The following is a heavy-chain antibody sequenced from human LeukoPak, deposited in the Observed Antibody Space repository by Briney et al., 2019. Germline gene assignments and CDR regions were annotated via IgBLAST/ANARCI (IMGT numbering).Heavy chain of an antibody. CDR1: GGSISSSSYY. Sequence: SETLSLTCTVSGGSISSSSYYWGWIRQPPGNGLEWIGSIYYSGSTYYNPSLKSRVTISVDTSKNQFSLKLSSVAAADTAVYYCAARGRSTYYYDSSGYWTNYYFDYWGQGTLVTVSS. V-gene: IGHV4-39*01. CDR3: AARGRSTYYYDSSGYWTNYYFDY. J-gene: IGHJ4*02. CDR2: IYYSGST. D-gene: IGHD3-22*01.